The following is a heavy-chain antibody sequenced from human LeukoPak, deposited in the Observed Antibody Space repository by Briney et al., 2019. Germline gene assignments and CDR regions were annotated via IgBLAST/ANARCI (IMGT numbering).Heavy chain of an antibody. Sequence: GSLRLSCAASGFTFSSYSMSWVRQAPGKGLEWVSVIYSGGSIYYADSVKGRFTISRDNSKNTLYLQMSSLRAEDTAVYYCVNGADGAYWGQGTLVTVSS. D-gene: IGHD5-24*01. CDR2: IYSGGSI. J-gene: IGHJ4*02. CDR1: GFTFSSYS. V-gene: IGHV3-66*01. CDR3: VNGADGAY.